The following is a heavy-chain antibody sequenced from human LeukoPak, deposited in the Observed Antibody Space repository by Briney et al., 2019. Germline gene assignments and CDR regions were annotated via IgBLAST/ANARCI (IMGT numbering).Heavy chain of an antibody. CDR3: ARTERWLQFRYFDY. D-gene: IGHD5-24*01. CDR1: GYTFTGYY. CDR2: INPNSGGT. V-gene: IGHV1-2*02. J-gene: IGHJ4*02. Sequence: GASVKVSCKASGYTFTGYYMHWVRHAPGQGLEWMGWINPNSGGTNYAQKFQGRVTMTRDTSISTAYMELSRLRSDDTAVYYCARTERWLQFRYFDYWGQGTLVTVSS.